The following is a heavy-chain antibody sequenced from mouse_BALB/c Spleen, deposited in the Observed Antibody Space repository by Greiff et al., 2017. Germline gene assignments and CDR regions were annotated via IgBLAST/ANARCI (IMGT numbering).Heavy chain of an antibody. J-gene: IGHJ4*01. D-gene: IGHD2-1*01. V-gene: IGHV3-8*02. CDR2: ISYSGST. Sequence: EVKVVESGPSLVKPSQTLSLTCSVTGDSITSGYWNWIRKFPGNKLEYMGYISYSGSTYYNPSLKSRISITRDTSKNQYYLQLNSVTTEDTATYYCARYPYGNYAAMDYWGQGTSVTVSS. CDR3: ARYPYGNYAAMDY. CDR1: GDSITSGY.